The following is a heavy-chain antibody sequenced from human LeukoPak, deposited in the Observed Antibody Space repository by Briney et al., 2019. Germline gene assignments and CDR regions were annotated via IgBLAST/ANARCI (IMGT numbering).Heavy chain of an antibody. CDR2: INPNSGGT. CDR3: ARALPYDSSGTDAFDI. D-gene: IGHD3-22*01. Sequence: GASVKVSCKASGYTFTGYYMHWVRQAPGQGLEWMGWINPNSGGTNYAQKFQGRVTMTRDTSISTAYMELSRLRSDDTAVYYCARALPYDSSGTDAFDIWGQGTMVTVSS. V-gene: IGHV1-2*02. CDR1: GYTFTGYY. J-gene: IGHJ3*02.